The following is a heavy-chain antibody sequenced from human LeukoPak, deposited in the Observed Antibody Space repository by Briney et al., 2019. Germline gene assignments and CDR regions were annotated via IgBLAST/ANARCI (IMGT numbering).Heavy chain of an antibody. CDR2: ISGSGGST. V-gene: IGHV3-23*01. J-gene: IGHJ4*02. CDR3: ASLAVAGRIADC. CDR1: GFTFSSYA. Sequence: GGSLRLSCAASGFTFSSYAMSWVRQAPGKGLEWVSAISGSGGSTYYADSVKGRFTIPRDNSKNTLYLQMNSLRAEDTAVYYCASLAVAGRIADCWGQGTLVTVSS. D-gene: IGHD6-19*01.